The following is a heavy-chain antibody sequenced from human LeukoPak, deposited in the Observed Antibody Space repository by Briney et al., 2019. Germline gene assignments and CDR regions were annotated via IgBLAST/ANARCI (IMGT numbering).Heavy chain of an antibody. J-gene: IGHJ4*02. CDR1: GSGFIFINAW. V-gene: IGHV3-15*01. D-gene: IGHD4-23*01. CDR2: IRSNSDGGTT. CDR3: TTDYGGVSVAWDFDY. Sequence: GGSLRLSCAASGSGFIFINAWMTWVRQAPGKGLEWVGRIRSNSDGGTTDYGAAVKGRFTISRDDSQKTLYLEMTSLKIEDTAVYFCTTDYGGVSVAWDFDYSGQGTLVTVSS.